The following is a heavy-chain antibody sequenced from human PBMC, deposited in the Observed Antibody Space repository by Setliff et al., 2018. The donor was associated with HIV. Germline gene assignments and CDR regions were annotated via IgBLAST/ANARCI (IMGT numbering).Heavy chain of an antibody. CDR3: ARVGYCSSTSCYDY. Sequence: PGGSLRLSCAASGFRFSDYFMNWIRQAPGKGLEWVSSISSSGSDIYYADSVKGRFIVSRDNAKNSLYLQMNSLRAEDTAVYYCARVGYCSSTSCYDYWGQGTLVTVSS. CDR1: GFRFSDYF. CDR2: ISSSGSDI. D-gene: IGHD2-2*01. V-gene: IGHV3-11*04. J-gene: IGHJ4*02.